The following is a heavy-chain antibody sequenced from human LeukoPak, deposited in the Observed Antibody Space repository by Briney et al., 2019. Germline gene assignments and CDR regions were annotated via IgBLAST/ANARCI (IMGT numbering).Heavy chain of an antibody. V-gene: IGHV3-21*01. Sequence: GGSLRLSCAASGFTFSSYSMNWVRPAPGKGLEWVSSISSSSSYIYYADSVKGRFTISRDNAKNSLYLQMNSLRAEDTAVYYCARDRDYDWFDPWGQGTLVTVSS. D-gene: IGHD4-17*01. CDR2: ISSSSSYI. CDR1: GFTFSSYS. J-gene: IGHJ5*02. CDR3: ARDRDYDWFDP.